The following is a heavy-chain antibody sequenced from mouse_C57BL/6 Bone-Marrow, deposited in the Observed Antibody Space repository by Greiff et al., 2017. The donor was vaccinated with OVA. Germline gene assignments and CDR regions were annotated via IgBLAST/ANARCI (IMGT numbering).Heavy chain of an antibody. D-gene: IGHD4-1*01. CDR2: ISDGGSYT. J-gene: IGHJ2*01. CDR1: GFTFSSYA. V-gene: IGHV5-4*01. CDR3: AREANWEYYFDY. Sequence: EVHLVESGGGLVKPGGSLKLSCAASGFTFSSYAMSWVRQTPEKRLAWVATISDGGSYTYYPDNVKGRFTISRDNAKNNLYLQMSHLKSEDTAMYYCAREANWEYYFDYWGQGTTLTVSS.